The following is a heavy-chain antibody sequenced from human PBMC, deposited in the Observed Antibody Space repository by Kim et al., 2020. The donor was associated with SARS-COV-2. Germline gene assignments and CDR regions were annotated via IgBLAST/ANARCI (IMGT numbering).Heavy chain of an antibody. CDR3: ARPPLPNTRDGRMDV. V-gene: IGHV3-7*05. D-gene: IGHD2-2*02. Sequence: GGSLRLSCAASGFTLGNYWMTWVRQAPGRGLEWVANIQYDGSEKNYVDSVKGRFTVSRDNAKNSLYLQMNSLRAEDTAVYYCARPPLPNTRDGRMDVWGQGPTVTVSS. J-gene: IGHJ6*02. CDR2: IQYDGSEK. CDR1: GFTLGNYW.